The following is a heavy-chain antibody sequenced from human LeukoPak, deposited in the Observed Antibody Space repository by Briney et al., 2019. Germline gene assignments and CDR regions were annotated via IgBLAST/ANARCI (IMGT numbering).Heavy chain of an antibody. D-gene: IGHD5-18*01. CDR3: ARAGYSYGTGYYFDY. CDR2: IYYTGAT. V-gene: IGHV4-59*01. CDR1: GGSISSYY. Sequence: SETLSLTCTVSGGSISSYYWSWIRLPPGKGLEWIGYIYYTGATYYNPSLKSRVTISLDTSKNQFSLKLSSVTAADAAVYYCARAGYSYGTGYYFDYWGQGALGTVSS. J-gene: IGHJ4*02.